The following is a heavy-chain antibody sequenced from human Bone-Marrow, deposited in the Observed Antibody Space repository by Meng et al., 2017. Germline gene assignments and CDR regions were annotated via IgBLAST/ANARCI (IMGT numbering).Heavy chain of an antibody. Sequence: GESLKISCAASGFTFSSYAMHWVRQAPGKGLEWVAVISYDGSNKYCADSVKGRFTISRDNSKNTLYLQMNSLRAEDTALYYCAKAPYYYYYGMDVWGQGTTVTVAS. CDR3: AKAPYYYYYGMDV. J-gene: IGHJ6*02. CDR2: ISYDGSNK. V-gene: IGHV3-30*01. CDR1: GFTFSSYA.